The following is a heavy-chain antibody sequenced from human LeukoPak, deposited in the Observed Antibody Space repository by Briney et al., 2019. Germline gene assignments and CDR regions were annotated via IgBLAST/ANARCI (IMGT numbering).Heavy chain of an antibody. D-gene: IGHD2-8*01. CDR3: ARLLGYCTNGVCYPSWFDP. V-gene: IGHV5-51*01. Sequence: GESLKISCKGSGYGFTSYWIGWVRQMPGKGLEWMGIIYPGDSDTRYSPSFQGQVTISADKSISTAYLQWSSLKASDTAMYYCARLLGYCTNGVCYPSWFDPWGQGTLVTVSS. CDR2: IYPGDSDT. J-gene: IGHJ5*02. CDR1: GYGFTSYW.